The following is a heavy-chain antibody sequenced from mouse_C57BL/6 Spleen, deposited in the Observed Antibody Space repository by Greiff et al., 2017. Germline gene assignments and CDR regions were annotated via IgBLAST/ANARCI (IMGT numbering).Heavy chain of an antibody. V-gene: IGHV1-85*01. CDR1: GYTFTSYD. Sequence: QVQLQESGPELVKPGASVKLSCKASGYTFTSYDINWVKQRPGQGLEWIGLIYPRDGSTKYNEKFTGKATFTVDTSSSTAYMELHSLTSEDSAVYCCEGGEYDVDYWGQGTTLTVSS. D-gene: IGHD2-14*01. J-gene: IGHJ2*01. CDR2: IYPRDGST. CDR3: EGGEYDVDY.